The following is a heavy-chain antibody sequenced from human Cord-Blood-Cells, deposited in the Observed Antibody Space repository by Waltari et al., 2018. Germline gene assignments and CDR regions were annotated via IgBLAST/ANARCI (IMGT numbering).Heavy chain of an antibody. V-gene: IGHV1-69*01. J-gene: IGHJ6*03. D-gene: IGHD3-10*01. CDR2: IIPIFGTA. CDR3: GSGGDFRDYYYYYMDV. Sequence: SCKASGGTFSSYAISWVRQAPGQGLEGMGGIIPIFGTANYAQKFQGRVTITADESTSTAYMELSSLRSEDTAVYYCGSGGDFRDYYYYYMDVWGKGTTVTVSS. CDR1: GGTFSSYA.